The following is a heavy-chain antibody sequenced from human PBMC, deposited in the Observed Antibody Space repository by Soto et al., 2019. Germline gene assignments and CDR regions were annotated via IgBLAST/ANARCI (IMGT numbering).Heavy chain of an antibody. CDR1: GYTFTSYY. CDR2: INPSGGST. CDR3: AKGFGNYWAFDY. Sequence: ASVKVSCKASGYTFTSYYMHWVRQAPGQGLEWMGIINPSGGSTSYAQKFQGRVTMTRDTSTSTAYMELRSLRSDDTAVYYCAKGFGNYWAFDYWGQGTLVTVS. J-gene: IGHJ4*02. D-gene: IGHD1-26*01. V-gene: IGHV1-46*01.